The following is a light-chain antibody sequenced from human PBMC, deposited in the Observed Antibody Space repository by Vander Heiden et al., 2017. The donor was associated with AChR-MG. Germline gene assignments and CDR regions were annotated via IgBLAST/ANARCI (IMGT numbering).Light chain of an antibody. CDR1: QSISSF. Sequence: DIQLTQSPSSLSASVGDRVTITCRASQSISSFLNWYQQKPGTAPKLLIYTASGLQGGVPSRFTGSGSGTDFTLTISGLQPEDLGIYYCQQSDSLPRTFGQGTRLEIK. J-gene: IGKJ5*01. V-gene: IGKV1-39*01. CDR2: TAS. CDR3: QQSDSLPRT.